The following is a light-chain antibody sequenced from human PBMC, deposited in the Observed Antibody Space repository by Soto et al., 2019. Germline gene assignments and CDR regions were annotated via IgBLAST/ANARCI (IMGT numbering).Light chain of an antibody. CDR3: QRYNNWPLT. Sequence: VMTQSPATLSVSPVERATLSFRASQSVGGDLAWYQQKPGQAPRLLIYGASTRATGIPARFSGSGSGTEFTLTISSLQSEDFAVYSCQRYNNWPLTFGQGTKVDIK. CDR2: GAS. V-gene: IGKV3-15*01. CDR1: QSVGGD. J-gene: IGKJ1*01.